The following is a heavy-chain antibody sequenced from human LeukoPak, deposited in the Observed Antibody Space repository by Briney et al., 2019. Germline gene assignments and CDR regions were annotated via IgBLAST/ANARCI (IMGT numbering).Heavy chain of an antibody. D-gene: IGHD4-23*01. J-gene: IGHJ4*02. CDR2: ISYDGSNK. CDR1: GFTFSSYG. V-gene: IGHV3-30*18. CDR3: AKGLGTVVTGASVAFDY. Sequence: GGSLRLSCAASGFTFSSYGMHWVRQAPGKGLEWVAVISYDGSNKYYADSVKGRFTISRDNSKNTLYLQMNSLRAEGTAVYYCAKGLGTVVTGASVAFDYWGQGTLVTVSS.